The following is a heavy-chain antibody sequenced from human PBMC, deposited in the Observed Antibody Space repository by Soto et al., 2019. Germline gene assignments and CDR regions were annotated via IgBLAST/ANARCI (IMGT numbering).Heavy chain of an antibody. CDR1: GGSISSYY. D-gene: IGHD6-19*01. V-gene: IGHV4-59*01. J-gene: IGHJ6*02. CDR2: IYYSGST. Sequence: KPSETLSLTCTVSGGSISSYYWSWIRQPPGKGLEWIGYIYYSGSTNYNPSLKSRVTISVDTSKNQFSLKLSSVTAADTAVYYCARSQDPRHSSGWYREFYYYYYGMDVWGQGTTVTVSS. CDR3: ARSQDPRHSSGWYREFYYYYYGMDV.